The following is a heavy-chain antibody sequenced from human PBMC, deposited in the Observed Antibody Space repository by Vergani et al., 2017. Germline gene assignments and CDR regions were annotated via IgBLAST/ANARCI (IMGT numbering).Heavy chain of an antibody. CDR2: TWYDGNNK. J-gene: IGHJ5*02. V-gene: IGHV3-33*01. Sequence: QVQLVESGGGVVQPGRSLRLSCAASGCTFNQYGMHWVRQAPGKGLEWVAVTWYDGNNKQYADSVKGRFTISIDNSKSTMYLQMNSLRDEDTGVYYCARDLRLLYNRFDPWGQGTLVTVSS. CDR1: GCTFNQYG. D-gene: IGHD1-14*01. CDR3: ARDLRLLYNRFDP.